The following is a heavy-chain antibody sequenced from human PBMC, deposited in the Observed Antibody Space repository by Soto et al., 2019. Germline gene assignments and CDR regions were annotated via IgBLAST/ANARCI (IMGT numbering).Heavy chain of an antibody. D-gene: IGHD2-21*02. CDR2: INPADSDT. CDR3: ARPGVFRLFDS. V-gene: IGHV5-51*01. CDR1: GYNFASSW. J-gene: IGHJ4*02. Sequence: GESLKISCRGLGYNFASSWIGWVRQMPGKGLEWMAIINPADSDTRYSPTLQGQITISVDKSTSSAYLQWNSLKASDTGLYYCARPGVFRLFDSWGQGTQVTVSS.